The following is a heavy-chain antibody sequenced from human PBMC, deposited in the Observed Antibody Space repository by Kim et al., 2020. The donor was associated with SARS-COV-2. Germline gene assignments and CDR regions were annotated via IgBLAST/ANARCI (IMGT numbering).Heavy chain of an antibody. J-gene: IGHJ4*02. CDR3: ARDRGLGGYDFAY. CDR1: GFTFSSYS. CDR2: ISSSSSYI. D-gene: IGHD5-12*01. Sequence: GGSLRLSCAASGFTFSSYSMNWVRQAPGKGLEWVSSISSSSSYIYYADSVKGRFTISRDNAKNSLYLQMNSLRAEDTAVYYCARDRGLGGYDFAYWGQGTLVTVSS. V-gene: IGHV3-21*01.